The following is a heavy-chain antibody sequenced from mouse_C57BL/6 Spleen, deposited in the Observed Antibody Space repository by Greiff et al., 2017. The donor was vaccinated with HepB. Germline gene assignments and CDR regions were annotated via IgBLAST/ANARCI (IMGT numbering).Heavy chain of an antibody. CDR1: GYTFTSYW. J-gene: IGHJ3*01. V-gene: IGHV1-50*01. D-gene: IGHD3-2*02. CDR3: ARQDSSGYGFAY. CDR2: IDPSDSYT. Sequence: VQLQQSGAELVKPGASVKLSCKASGYTFTSYWMQWVKQRPGQGLEWIGEIDPSDSYTNYNQKFKGKATLTVDTSSSTAYMQLSSLTSEDSAVYYCARQDSSGYGFAYWGQGTLVTVSA.